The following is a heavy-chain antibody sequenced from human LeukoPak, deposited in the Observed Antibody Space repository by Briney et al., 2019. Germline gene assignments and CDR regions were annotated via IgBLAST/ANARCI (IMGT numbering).Heavy chain of an antibody. D-gene: IGHD2-15*01. CDR2: ISGSGSST. V-gene: IGHV3-23*01. Sequence: GGSLRLSCAASAFTFSSYAMSWVRQAPGKGLEWVSAISGSGSSTYYADSVKGRFTISRDNSKNTLYLQMSSLRAEDTAVYYCAKGTGYAVSYFDYWGQGTLVTVSS. CDR3: AKGTGYAVSYFDY. J-gene: IGHJ4*02. CDR1: AFTFSSYA.